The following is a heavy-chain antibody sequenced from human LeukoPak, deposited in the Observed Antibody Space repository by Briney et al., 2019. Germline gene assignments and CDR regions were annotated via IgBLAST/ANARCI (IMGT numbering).Heavy chain of an antibody. Sequence: GRSLRLSCAASGFTFSSYAMHWVRQAPGKGLEWVAVISYDGGNKYYADSVKGRFTISRDNSKNTMYMQMNSLRAEDTAVYYCARGFSGSYRKYFQHWGQGTLVTVSS. J-gene: IGHJ1*01. D-gene: IGHD1-26*01. V-gene: IGHV3-30*04. CDR1: GFTFSSYA. CDR2: ISYDGGNK. CDR3: ARGFSGSYRKYFQH.